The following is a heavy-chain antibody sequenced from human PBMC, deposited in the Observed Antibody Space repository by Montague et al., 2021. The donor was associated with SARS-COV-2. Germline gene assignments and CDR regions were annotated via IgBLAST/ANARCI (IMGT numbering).Heavy chain of an antibody. CDR1: GGSISSGGYY. J-gene: IGHJ6*02. D-gene: IGHD5-12*01. CDR2: IYYSGST. CDR3: ARVEFDGGYDSVPLDV. V-gene: IGHV4-31*03. Sequence: TLSLTCTVAGGSISSGGYYWSWIRQHPGKGLEWIGYIYYSGSTYYXPSLKSRVTISVDTSKNQFSLKLSSVTAADTAVYYCARVEFDGGYDSVPLDVWGQGTTVTVS.